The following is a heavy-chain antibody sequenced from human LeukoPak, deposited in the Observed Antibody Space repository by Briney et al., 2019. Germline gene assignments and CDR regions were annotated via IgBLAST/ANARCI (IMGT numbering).Heavy chain of an antibody. CDR1: GYTFTGYC. J-gene: IGHJ4*02. CDR2: INPNSGGT. Sequence: ASVKVSCKASGYTFTGYCMHWVRQAPGQGLEWMGWINPNSGGTSYLQNFQGRVTMTRDTSISTAYMDLSRLRSDDTAEYYCARGRPGDHFDYWGQGTLVTVSS. D-gene: IGHD3-10*01. V-gene: IGHV1-2*02. CDR3: ARGRPGDHFDY.